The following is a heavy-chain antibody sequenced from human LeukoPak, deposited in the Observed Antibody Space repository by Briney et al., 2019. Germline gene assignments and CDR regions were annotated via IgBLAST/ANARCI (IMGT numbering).Heavy chain of an antibody. Sequence: SETLSPTCTVSGGSTSSCNWCGLRQPPRNGEGRSVYFSYSWGTSYNPSLKSRVTISVDTPKNQFSLKLSSVTAADAAVYYCARYVWGSCPTFEDYWGQGTLVTVSS. CDR1: GGSTSSCN. J-gene: IGHJ4*02. CDR3: ARYVWGSCPTFEDY. CDR2: FSYSWGT. D-gene: IGHD3-16*01. V-gene: IGHV4-59*01.